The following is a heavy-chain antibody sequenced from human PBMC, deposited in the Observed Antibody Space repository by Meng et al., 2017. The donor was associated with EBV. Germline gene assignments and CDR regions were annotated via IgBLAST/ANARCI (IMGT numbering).Heavy chain of an antibody. CDR3: GGAGFRGNYKLIDY. V-gene: IGHV1-3*01. D-gene: IGHD1-26*01. Sequence: HVELVQSGAGVMKPADTVKVSCKASGFSFSSYAMQWVRQASGQRLEWMGWFNDGNDTTEYSQKSQGRVTLTRETSASTAYMELSILVSEDTAVYYCGGAGFRGNYKLIDYWGQGALVTVSS. J-gene: IGHJ4*02. CDR2: FNDGNDTT. CDR1: GFSFSSYA.